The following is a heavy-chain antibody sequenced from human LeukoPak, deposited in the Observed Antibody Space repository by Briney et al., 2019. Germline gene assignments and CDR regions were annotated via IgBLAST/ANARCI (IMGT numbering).Heavy chain of an antibody. CDR2: ISGSGGSA. CDR3: AKGDTAMIRRYYFDT. J-gene: IGHJ4*02. Sequence: AGGSLRLSCAASGFTFNKYVVSWVRQAPGKGLEWVSVISGSGGSAYYADSVKGRFTISRDGSTDTLYLQMNSLGAEDTAVYYCAKGDTAMIRRYYFDTWGQGTLVTVSS. CDR1: GFTFNKYV. D-gene: IGHD5-18*01. V-gene: IGHV3-23*01.